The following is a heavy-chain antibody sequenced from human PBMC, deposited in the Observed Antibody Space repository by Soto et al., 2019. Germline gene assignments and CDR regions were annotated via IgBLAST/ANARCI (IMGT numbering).Heavy chain of an antibody. D-gene: IGHD3-10*01. CDR2: ISAYNGNT. J-gene: IGHJ4*02. CDR1: GYTFTSYG. V-gene: IGHV1-18*01. CDR3: ASGWFGEFVYQFDY. Sequence: QVQLVQSGAEVKKPGASVKVSCKPSGYTFTSYGITWVRQAPGQGLEWMGWISAYNGNTNHAQKFQGRVTMTTDASTRTAYMEQRSLGSDDTAVYYCASGWFGEFVYQFDYWGQGTLVTVSS.